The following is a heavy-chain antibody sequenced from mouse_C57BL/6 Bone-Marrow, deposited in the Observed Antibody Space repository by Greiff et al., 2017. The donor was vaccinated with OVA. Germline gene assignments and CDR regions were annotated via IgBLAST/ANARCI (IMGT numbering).Heavy chain of an antibody. V-gene: IGHV2-6-1*01. D-gene: IGHD2-5*01. J-gene: IGHJ4*01. CDR3: ARHGSNYHYAMDY. CDR1: GFSLTSYG. Sequence: QVQLQQSGPGLVAPSQSLSITCTVSGFSLTSYGVHWVRQPPGKGLEWLVVIWSDGSTTYNSALKSRLSISKDNSKSQVFLKMNRLQTDDTAMYYCARHGSNYHYAMDYWGQGTSVTVSS. CDR2: IWSDGST.